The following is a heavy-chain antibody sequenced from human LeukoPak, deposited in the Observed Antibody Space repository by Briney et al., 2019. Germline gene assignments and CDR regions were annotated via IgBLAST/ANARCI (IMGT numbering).Heavy chain of an antibody. J-gene: IGHJ6*02. V-gene: IGHV4-59*01. D-gene: IGHD1-1*01. Sequence: SETLSLTCNVSPGSITGYYFTWIRQPPGKGLEWIGYIFYSGTTKYSPSLKSRLTMSLDTPKNQVSLRLTSVTAADTAVYYCARDSGGPYYYYYGMDVWGRGTTVTVSS. CDR1: PGSITGYY. CDR2: IFYSGTT. CDR3: ARDSGGPYYYYYGMDV.